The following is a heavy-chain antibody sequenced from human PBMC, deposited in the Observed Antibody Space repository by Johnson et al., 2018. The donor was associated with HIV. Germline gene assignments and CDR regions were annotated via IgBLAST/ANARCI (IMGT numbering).Heavy chain of an antibody. CDR1: GFTFSNAW. Sequence: VQLVGSGGGLVQPGGSLRLSCAASGFTFSNAWMSWVRQAPGKGLEWVGRIKSKTDGGTTDYAAPVKGRFTISRDDSKNTLYLQMNGLRAEDTAVYYCARDGSGSFDAFDIWGQGTMVTVSS. CDR2: IKSKTDGGTT. J-gene: IGHJ3*02. V-gene: IGHV3-15*01. CDR3: ARDGSGSFDAFDI. D-gene: IGHD1-26*01.